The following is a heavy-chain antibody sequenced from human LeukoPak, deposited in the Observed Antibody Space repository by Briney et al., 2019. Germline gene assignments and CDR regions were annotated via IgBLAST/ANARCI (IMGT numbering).Heavy chain of an antibody. CDR1: GYTFTTSG. V-gene: IGHV1-18*04. CDR3: ARGGSGSYLYSTFDP. Sequence: ASVKVSCKASGYTFTTSGINWVRQAPGQGLEWMGWISGSNDNTNYAQNFQGRVTMITDTSTSTAYMELRSLRSDDTAVYYCARGGSGSYLYSTFDPWGQGTLVTVSS. J-gene: IGHJ5*02. D-gene: IGHD3-10*01. CDR2: ISGSNDNT.